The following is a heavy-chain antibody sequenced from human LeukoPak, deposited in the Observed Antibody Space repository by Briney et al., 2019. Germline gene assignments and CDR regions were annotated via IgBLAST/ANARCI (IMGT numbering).Heavy chain of an antibody. V-gene: IGHV6-1*01. CDR1: GDSVPSNSAA. Sequence: SQTLSLTCAISGDSVPSNSAAWTWIRRSPSRGLEWLGRTYYRSKWYNDYAVSVTSRITINPDTSKNQFSLQLNSVTPEDTAVYYCARGLYYFDFWGQGTLVTVSS. CDR3: ARGLYYFDF. J-gene: IGHJ4*02. CDR2: TYYRSKWYN.